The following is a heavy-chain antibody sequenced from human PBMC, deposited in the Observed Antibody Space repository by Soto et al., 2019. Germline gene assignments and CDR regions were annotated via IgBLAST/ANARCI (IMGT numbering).Heavy chain of an antibody. V-gene: IGHV3-23*01. Sequence: GGSLRLSCAASGFTFSSYAMSWVRQAPGKGLEWVSAISGSGVSTYYADSVKGRFTNSRDNSKNTLYLQINSLRAEDTAVFYFAKSPGMYYYDSSGYYHYDYWGQGTLVTVSS. J-gene: IGHJ4*02. CDR2: ISGSGVST. CDR1: GFTFSSYA. CDR3: AKSPGMYYYDSSGYYHYDY. D-gene: IGHD3-22*01.